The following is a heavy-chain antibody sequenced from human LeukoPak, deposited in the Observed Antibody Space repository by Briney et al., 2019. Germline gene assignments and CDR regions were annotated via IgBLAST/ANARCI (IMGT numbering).Heavy chain of an antibody. V-gene: IGHV3-30-3*01. Sequence: GRSLRLSCAASGFTFSTYAMHWVRQAPGKGLEWVAVISYDGSNKYYADSVKGRFTISRDNAKNSLYLQMNSLRAEDTAVYYCARDIYYDSSGYDYWGQGTLVTVSS. CDR1: GFTFSTYA. D-gene: IGHD3-22*01. J-gene: IGHJ4*02. CDR3: ARDIYYDSSGYDY. CDR2: ISYDGSNK.